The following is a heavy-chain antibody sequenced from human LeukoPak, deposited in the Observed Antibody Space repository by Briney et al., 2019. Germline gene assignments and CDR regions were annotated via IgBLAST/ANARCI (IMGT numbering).Heavy chain of an antibody. CDR1: GGSISSSTYY. CDR2: IYYSGST. CDR3: ARVPYYYDSSGSSYFDY. J-gene: IGHJ4*02. V-gene: IGHV4-39*07. D-gene: IGHD3-22*01. Sequence: PSETLSLTCTVSGGSISSSTYYWDWIRQPPGKGLEWIGYIYYSGSTYYNPSLKSRVTISVDTSKNQFSLKLSSVTAADTAVYYCARVPYYYDSSGSSYFDYWGQGTLVTVSS.